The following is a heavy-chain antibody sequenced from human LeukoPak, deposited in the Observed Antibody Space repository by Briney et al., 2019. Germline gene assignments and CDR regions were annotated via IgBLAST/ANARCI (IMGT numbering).Heavy chain of an antibody. J-gene: IGHJ4*02. D-gene: IGHD6-19*01. CDR2: IYTSGST. CDR1: GGSISSYY. V-gene: IGHV4-4*07. CDR3: ARDPLGQWLLRPDY. Sequence: SETLSLTCTVSGGSISSYYWSWIRQPAGKGLEWIGRIYTSGSTNYNPSLKSRVTMSVDTSKNQFSLKLSSVTAADTAVYYCARDPLGQWLLRPDYWGQGTLVTVSS.